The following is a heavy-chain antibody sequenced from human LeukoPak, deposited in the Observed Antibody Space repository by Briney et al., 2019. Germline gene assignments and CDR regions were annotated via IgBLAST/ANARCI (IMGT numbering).Heavy chain of an antibody. V-gene: IGHV3-7*03. CDR3: ARVCSSSWYYYYYGMDV. CDR1: GFTFSSYW. Sequence: GGSLRLSCAASGFTFSSYWMSWVRQAPGKGLEWVANIRQDGSEKYYVDSVKGRFTISRDNAKNSLYLQMNSLRAEDTAVYYCARVCSSSWYYYYYGMDVWGQGTTVTVSS. CDR2: IRQDGSEK. D-gene: IGHD6-13*01. J-gene: IGHJ6*02.